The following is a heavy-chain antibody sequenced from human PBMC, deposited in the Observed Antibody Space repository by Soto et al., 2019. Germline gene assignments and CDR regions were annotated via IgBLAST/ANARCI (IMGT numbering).Heavy chain of an antibody. CDR2: IRQDGGQM. V-gene: IGHV3-7*05. D-gene: IGHD2-8*02. CDR1: RITFIGYW. CDR3: STTGAY. Sequence: EVQLEQSGGGLVQPGGSLRLSCVASRITFIGYWMSWVRQAPGRGLEWVATIRQDGGQMYYVDSVKGRFAISRDRAKDSPYLQMNSLTVESTALYDGSTTGAYWGQGILVTVSS. J-gene: IGHJ4*02.